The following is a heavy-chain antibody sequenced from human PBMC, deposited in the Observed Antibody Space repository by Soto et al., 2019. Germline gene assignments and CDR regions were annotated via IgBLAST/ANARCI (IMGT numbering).Heavy chain of an antibody. CDR1: GYTFTSYA. CDR2: INAGNGNT. CDR3: ARDLASMVRGGYYYYMDV. D-gene: IGHD3-10*01. J-gene: IGHJ6*03. V-gene: IGHV1-3*01. Sequence: QVQLVQSGAEVKKPGASVKVSCKASGYTFTSYAMHWVRQAPGQRLEWMGWINAGNGNTKYSQKFQGRVTITRDTSASTAYMELSSLRSAGTAVYYGARDLASMVRGGYYYYMDVWGKGTTVTVSS.